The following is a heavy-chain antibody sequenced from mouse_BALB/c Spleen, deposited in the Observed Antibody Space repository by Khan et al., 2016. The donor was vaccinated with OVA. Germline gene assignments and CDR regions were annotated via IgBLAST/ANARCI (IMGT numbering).Heavy chain of an antibody. CDR3: ARKNGSDFDY. CDR1: GYSFTGYF. D-gene: IGHD1-1*01. Sequence: VQLKESGPELVKPGASVKISCKASGYSFTGYFMNWVMQSHGKSLEWIGRINPHIGETFYNQTFKGKATLTVDESSSTASMELRSLASEDSAVYYCARKNGSDFDYWGQGTTLTVSS. V-gene: IGHV1-20*02. J-gene: IGHJ2*01. CDR2: INPHIGET.